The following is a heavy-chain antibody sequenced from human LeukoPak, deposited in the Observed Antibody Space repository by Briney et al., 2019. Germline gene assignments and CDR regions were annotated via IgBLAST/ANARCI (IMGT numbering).Heavy chain of an antibody. J-gene: IGHJ6*03. CDR1: GFTFDDYA. Sequence: GGSLRLSCAASGFTFDDYAMHWVRQASGKGLEWVSHITWDGGSTHYADSVEGRFTISRDNRENSLYLQMNSLRPEDTALYYCAKDSSGWYLGYMDVWGKGTTVTVSS. CDR3: AKDSSGWYLGYMDV. V-gene: IGHV3-43D*03. D-gene: IGHD6-19*01. CDR2: ITWDGGST.